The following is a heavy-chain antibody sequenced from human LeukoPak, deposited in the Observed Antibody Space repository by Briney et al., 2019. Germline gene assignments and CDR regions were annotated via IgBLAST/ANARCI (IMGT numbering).Heavy chain of an antibody. D-gene: IGHD6-19*01. CDR2: ISDSGDTT. Sequence: PGGSLRLSCAASAFAFSGQAMGWVRQSPGKGLEWVSVISDSGDTTYYADSVKGRFTTSRDNSKNTLYLQLNSLRAEDTAIYYCAKDARRSDGWYFFDHWGQGALVTVSS. J-gene: IGHJ4*02. CDR3: AKDARRSDGWYFFDH. CDR1: AFAFSGQA. V-gene: IGHV3-23*01.